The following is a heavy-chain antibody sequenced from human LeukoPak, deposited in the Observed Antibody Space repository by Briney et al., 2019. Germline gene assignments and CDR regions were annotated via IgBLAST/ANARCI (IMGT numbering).Heavy chain of an antibody. CDR1: GFTFSSYD. CDR3: AREPGGRGWRELDF. CDR2: IGTAGDT. J-gene: IGHJ4*02. V-gene: IGHV3-13*04. D-gene: IGHD6-19*01. Sequence: GGSLRLSCAASGFTFSSYDMHWVRQATGKGLEYVSAIGTAGDTYYPGSVKGRFTISRENAKNSLYLQMNSLRAEDTAVYYCAREPGGRGWRELDFWGQGTLVTVSS.